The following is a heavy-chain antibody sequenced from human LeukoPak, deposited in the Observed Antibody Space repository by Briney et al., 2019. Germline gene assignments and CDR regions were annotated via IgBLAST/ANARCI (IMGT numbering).Heavy chain of an antibody. CDR3: ARDRWLLWFGELTRQLPYYYGMDV. D-gene: IGHD3-10*01. CDR2: IRGSAGST. Sequence: GGSLRLSCAASEFIFSSYAMSWVRQAPGKGLEWVSAIRGSAGSTYYADSVKGRFTISRDNAKNSLYLQMNSLRAEDTAVYYCARDRWLLWFGELTRQLPYYYGMDVWGQGTTVTVSS. V-gene: IGHV3-23*01. J-gene: IGHJ6*02. CDR1: EFIFSSYA.